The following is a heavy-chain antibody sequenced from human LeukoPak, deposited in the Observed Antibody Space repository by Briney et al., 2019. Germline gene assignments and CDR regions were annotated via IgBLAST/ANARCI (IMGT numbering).Heavy chain of an antibody. D-gene: IGHD5-24*01. CDR1: GLSFRYAG. Sequence: GGSLRLSCVASGLSFRYAGLSWVRQAPGKGLEWVSFVSGSGASTGYADSVKGRFTISRDNSKDTLYLQMNSLRAEDTAVYYCAKVMAYYYGMDVRGQGTTVTVSS. CDR3: AKVMAYYYGMDV. V-gene: IGHV3-23*01. J-gene: IGHJ6*02. CDR2: VSGSGAST.